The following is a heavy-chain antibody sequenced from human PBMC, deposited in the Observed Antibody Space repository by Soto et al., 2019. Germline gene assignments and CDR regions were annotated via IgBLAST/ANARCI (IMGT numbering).Heavy chain of an antibody. CDR3: GGYNVSTGYHGYGMDV. CDR2: IYWNDDK. V-gene: IGHV2-5*01. J-gene: IGHJ6*02. CDR1: GFSLSTGGVG. Sequence: AGPTQVNPTQTLTLTCTFSGFSLSTGGVGVGWIRQPPGKAPEWLALIYWNDDKRYSPSLNSRLTITKDASKNQVVLTMSNMDPVDKATYYGGGYNVSTGYHGYGMDVWGQGTTVTVSS. D-gene: IGHD3-9*01.